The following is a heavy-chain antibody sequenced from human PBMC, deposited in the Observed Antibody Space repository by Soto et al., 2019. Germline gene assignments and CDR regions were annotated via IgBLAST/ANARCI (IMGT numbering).Heavy chain of an antibody. CDR3: ARIKWGLDYYNGMDV. CDR1: GYSVSDYF. J-gene: IGHJ6*02. D-gene: IGHD1-26*01. V-gene: IGHV1-2*02. Sequence: QVQLVQSGAEVKKSGASVKVSCKASGYSVSDYFIQWVRQATGQGLEWVAWINPKSAATNYAKKFQGRVSLTWDTSFSTAYMELNRRRPDDKAVYYCARIKWGLDYYNGMDVWGQGPTVIVSS. CDR2: INPKSAAT.